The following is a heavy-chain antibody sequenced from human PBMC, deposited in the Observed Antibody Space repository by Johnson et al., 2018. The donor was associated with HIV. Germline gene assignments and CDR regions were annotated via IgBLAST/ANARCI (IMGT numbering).Heavy chain of an antibody. J-gene: IGHJ3*02. V-gene: IGHV3-64*04. Sequence: QVQLVESGGGLVQPGGSLRLSCAASGFTFSSYAMHWVRQAPGKGLEYVSAISSNGGSTYYADSVKGRFTISRDNSKNTLYLQMNSLRAEDTAVYYCARWTVTRGHAFDIWGQGTMVTVSS. CDR2: ISSNGGST. CDR1: GFTFSSYA. D-gene: IGHD4-17*01. CDR3: ARWTVTRGHAFDI.